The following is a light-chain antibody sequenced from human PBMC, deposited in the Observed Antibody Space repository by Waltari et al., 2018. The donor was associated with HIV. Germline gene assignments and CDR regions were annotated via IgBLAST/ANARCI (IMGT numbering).Light chain of an antibody. V-gene: IGLV6-57*03. CDR1: SGSLASDY. Sequence: NLMLTQPRSVSASPGKTVTISCTRSSGSLASDYVPWYQQRPGSAPTTVIYMDTQRPAGVPDRCSGSIDSSSNSASLTISGLKTEDEADYYCQSHDSSNHWVIGGGTKLTVL. CDR3: QSHDSSNHWV. J-gene: IGLJ3*02. CDR2: MDT.